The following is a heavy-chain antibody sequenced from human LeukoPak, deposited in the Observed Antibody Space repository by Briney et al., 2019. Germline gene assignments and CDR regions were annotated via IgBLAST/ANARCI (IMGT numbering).Heavy chain of an antibody. J-gene: IGHJ5*02. CDR2: ISSTTSTI. D-gene: IGHD4-23*01. CDR3: ARGVTYYGGDWFDP. CDR1: GFTFSSYS. Sequence: GGSLRLSCAASGFTFSSYSMNWVRQAPGKGLEWVSYISSTTSTIYYADSVKGRFTISRDNAKISLYLQMNSLRAEDTAVYYCARGVTYYGGDWFDPWGQGTLVTVSS. V-gene: IGHV3-48*04.